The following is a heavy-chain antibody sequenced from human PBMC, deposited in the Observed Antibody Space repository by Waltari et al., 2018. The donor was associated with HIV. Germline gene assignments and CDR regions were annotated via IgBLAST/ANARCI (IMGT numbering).Heavy chain of an antibody. V-gene: IGHV1-18*01. CDR2: ISTYHGNT. CDR1: GYPFSDYG. Sequence: QVQLLQSGSEVKRPGASVRVSCKTSGYPFSDYGITWFRQAPGQGLEWLGWISTYHGNTKFAQAVEAKIRLTIDTSRHTAYMDLTSLRSDDTAVYYCARGDRAFDVWGQGTMVTVSS. J-gene: IGHJ3*01. D-gene: IGHD1-26*01. CDR3: ARGDRAFDV.